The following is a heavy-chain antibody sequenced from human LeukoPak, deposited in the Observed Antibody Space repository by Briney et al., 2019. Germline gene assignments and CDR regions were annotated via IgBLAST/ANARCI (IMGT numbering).Heavy chain of an antibody. Sequence: KSSETLSLTCTVSGGSISSYYWSWIRQPAGKGLEWIGRIYTSGSTNYNPSLKSRVTISVDTSKNQFSLKLSSVTAADTAVYYCARVSLPDVDTAMVPPHWFDPWGQGTLVTVSS. CDR3: ARVSLPDVDTAMVPPHWFDP. CDR2: IYTSGST. D-gene: IGHD5-18*01. J-gene: IGHJ5*02. V-gene: IGHV4-4*07. CDR1: GGSISSYY.